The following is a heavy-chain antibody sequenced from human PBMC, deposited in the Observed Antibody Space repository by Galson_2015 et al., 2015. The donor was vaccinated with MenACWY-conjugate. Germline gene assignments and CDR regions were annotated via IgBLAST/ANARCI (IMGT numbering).Heavy chain of an antibody. Sequence: SVKVSCKASGYTFSDSGVTWVRQAPGQGLEWMGGVIPVFETTTYAPKFQGRVSITADESTSMAYMEMRSLRADDTAMYYCVRGSLSIVTTDHHYYMDVWGTGTTVTVSS. CDR2: VIPVFETT. D-gene: IGHD2-21*01. J-gene: IGHJ6*03. V-gene: IGHV1-69*13. CDR3: VRGSLSIVTTDHHYYMDV. CDR1: GYTFSDSG.